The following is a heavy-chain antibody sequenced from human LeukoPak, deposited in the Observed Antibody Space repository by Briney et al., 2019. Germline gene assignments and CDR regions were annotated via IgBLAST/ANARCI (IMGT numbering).Heavy chain of an antibody. D-gene: IGHD5-24*01. CDR1: GGSISSGGYY. CDR3: ARGRSGRWLQGFLYYFDY. CDR2: INHSGST. J-gene: IGHJ4*02. Sequence: AQTLSLTCTVSGGSISSGGYYWSWIRQPPGKGLEWIGEINHSGSTNYNPSLKSRVTISVDTSKNQFSLKLSSVTAADTAVYYCARGRSGRWLQGFLYYFDYWGQGTLVTVSS. V-gene: IGHV4-30-2*01.